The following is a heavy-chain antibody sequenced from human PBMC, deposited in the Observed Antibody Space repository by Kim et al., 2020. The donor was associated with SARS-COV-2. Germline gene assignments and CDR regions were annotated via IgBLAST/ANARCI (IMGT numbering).Heavy chain of an antibody. CDR2: ISSSGDYT. CDR1: GFTFSDYY. CDR3: ARDHQGGMDV. J-gene: IGHJ6*02. D-gene: IGHD2-2*01. Sequence: GGSLRLSCPASGFTFSDYYMTWIRQAPGKGLEWVSFISSSGDYTDYADSVKGRFTISRDNAKNSLFLQMYGLRVDDTAVYYCARDHQGGMDVWGQGTTV. V-gene: IGHV3-11*06.